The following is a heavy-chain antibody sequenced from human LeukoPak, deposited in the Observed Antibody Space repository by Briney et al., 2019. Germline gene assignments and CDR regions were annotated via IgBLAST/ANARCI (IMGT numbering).Heavy chain of an antibody. CDR1: PYTFRSYS. CDR2: ISPSNGNT. CDR3: AKGSVWELQEYFFDD. V-gene: IGHV1-18*01. J-gene: IGHJ4*02. Sequence: VASVKVSCTASPYTFRSYSINWVRQAPGQGLEWMGWISPSNGNTEYAEKIKGRATMTVDTSTRTVYMELKSLQSDDTAVYYCAKGSVWELQEYFFDDWGQGTLVTVSS. D-gene: IGHD1-26*01.